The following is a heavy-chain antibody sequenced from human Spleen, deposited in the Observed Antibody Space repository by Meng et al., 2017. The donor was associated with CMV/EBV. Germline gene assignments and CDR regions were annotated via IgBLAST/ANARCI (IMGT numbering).Heavy chain of an antibody. CDR2: ISYDGSNK. D-gene: IGHD1-26*01. V-gene: IGHV3-30*14. CDR1: GFTFSSYA. Sequence: GGSLRLSCAASGFTFSSYAMHWVRQAPGKGLEWVAVISYDGSNKYYADSVKGRFTISRDNSKNTLYLQMNSLRAEDTAVYYCARGVGTHGDYWGQGTLVTVSS. CDR3: ARGVGTHGDY. J-gene: IGHJ4*02.